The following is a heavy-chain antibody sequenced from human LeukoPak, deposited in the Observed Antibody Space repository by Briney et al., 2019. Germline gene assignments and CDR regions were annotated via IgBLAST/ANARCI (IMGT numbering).Heavy chain of an antibody. CDR2: IYTSGST. Sequence: SETLFLTCSVSGGSISTYYWSWIRQPPGKGLEWIGYIYTSGSTNYNPSLKSRVTISVDTSKNQFSLKLSSVTAADTAVYYCARSRGGASGPFDYWGQGTLVTVSS. V-gene: IGHV4-4*09. J-gene: IGHJ4*02. CDR1: GGSISTYY. D-gene: IGHD3-16*01. CDR3: ARSRGGASGPFDY.